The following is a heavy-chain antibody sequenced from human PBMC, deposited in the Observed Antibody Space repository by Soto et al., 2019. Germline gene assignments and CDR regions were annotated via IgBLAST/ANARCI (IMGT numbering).Heavy chain of an antibody. J-gene: IGHJ4*02. D-gene: IGHD2-15*01. Sequence: GGSVRLSCAASGFTFSSYAMSWVRQAPGKGLEWVSAISGSGGSTYYADSVKGRFTISRDNSKNTLYLQMNSLRAEDTAVYYCAKGLMGYCSGGSCYYFDYWGQGTLVTVSS. V-gene: IGHV3-23*01. CDR1: GFTFSSYA. CDR3: AKGLMGYCSGGSCYYFDY. CDR2: ISGSGGST.